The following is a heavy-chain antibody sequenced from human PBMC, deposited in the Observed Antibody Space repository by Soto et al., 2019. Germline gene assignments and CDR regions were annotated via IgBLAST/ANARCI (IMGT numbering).Heavy chain of an antibody. Sequence: EVQLVESGGGLVQPGGSLRLSCAASRFTFSIYSMNWVRQAPGKGLEWVSYITSDRKTIHYADSVKGRFTIFRDSAKNSLYLQLNSLRDEDTAVYYCARSVEGHFDYWGQGTLVTVSS. CDR3: ARSVEGHFDY. D-gene: IGHD6-19*01. CDR2: ITSDRKTI. J-gene: IGHJ4*02. V-gene: IGHV3-48*02. CDR1: RFTFSIYS.